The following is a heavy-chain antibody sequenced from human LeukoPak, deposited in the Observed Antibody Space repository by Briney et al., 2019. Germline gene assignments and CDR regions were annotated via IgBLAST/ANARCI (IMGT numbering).Heavy chain of an antibody. CDR2: ISGSGGST. CDR3: AKDRAGIAAAANWFDP. Sequence: GGSLRLSCAASGFTFSSYAMSWVRQAPGKGLEWVSAISGSGGSTYYADSVKGRFTISRDNSKNTLYLQMNSLRAEDTAVYYCAKDRAGIAAAANWFDPWGQGTLVTVSS. J-gene: IGHJ5*02. D-gene: IGHD6-13*01. V-gene: IGHV3-23*01. CDR1: GFTFSSYA.